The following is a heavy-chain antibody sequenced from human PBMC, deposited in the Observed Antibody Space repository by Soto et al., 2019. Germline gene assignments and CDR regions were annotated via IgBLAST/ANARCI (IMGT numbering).Heavy chain of an antibody. CDR2: VYWDDDK. D-gene: IGHD3-22*01. CDR3: VDRGPVYETCMGFAF. Sequence: QITLRESGPALVKPTQTLTLTCTFSGFSLNSRGVGVGWVRQPPGKALEWLAIVYWDDDKRYRPSLRSRLSIRKDTPKNKVGHTLTHTDPVDTARCYCVDRGPVYETCMGFAFWGLGSLGTVSS. J-gene: IGHJ4*02. V-gene: IGHV2-5*02. CDR1: GFSLNSRGVG.